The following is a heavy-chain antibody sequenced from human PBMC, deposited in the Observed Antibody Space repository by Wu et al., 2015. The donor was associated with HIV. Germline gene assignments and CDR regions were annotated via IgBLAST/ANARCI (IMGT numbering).Heavy chain of an antibody. V-gene: IGHV1-18*01. CDR1: GYTFTSYG. Sequence: QVQLVQSGAEVKKPGASVKVSCKASGYTFTSYGISWVRQAPGQGLEWMGWISAYNGNTNYAQKLQGRVTMTTDTSTSTAYMELRSLRSDDTAVYYCARDQGPPYSGYDYGPRYYYYGMDVWGQGTTVTVSS. D-gene: IGHD5-12*01. J-gene: IGHJ6*02. CDR2: ISAYNGNT. CDR3: ARDQGPPYSGYDYGPRYYYYGMDV.